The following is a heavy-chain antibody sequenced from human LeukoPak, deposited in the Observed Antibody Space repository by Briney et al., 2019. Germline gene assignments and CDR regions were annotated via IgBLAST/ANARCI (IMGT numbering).Heavy chain of an antibody. V-gene: IGHV3-30*04. Sequence: PGGSLRLSCAASGFTFSSYAMHWVRQAPGKGLEWVAVISYDGSNKYYADSVKCRFTISRDNSKNTLYLQMNSLRAEDTAVYYCARDRLASALDYWGQGTLGTVCS. J-gene: IGHJ4*02. CDR1: GFTFSSYA. CDR2: ISYDGSNK. D-gene: IGHD6-13*01. CDR3: ARDRLASALDY.